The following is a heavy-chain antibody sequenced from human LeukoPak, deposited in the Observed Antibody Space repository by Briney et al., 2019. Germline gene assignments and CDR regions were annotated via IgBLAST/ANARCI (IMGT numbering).Heavy chain of an antibody. CDR3: AKDRDGYNYKGLTGGLFDY. CDR2: IWYDGSNK. D-gene: IGHD5-24*01. Sequence: GGSLRLSCAASGFTFSSYGMHWVRQAPGKGLEWVAVIWYDGSNKYYADSVKGRFTISRDNSKNTLYLQMNSLRAEDTAVYYCAKDRDGYNYKGLTGGLFDYWGQGTLVTVSS. CDR1: GFTFSSYG. J-gene: IGHJ4*02. V-gene: IGHV3-33*06.